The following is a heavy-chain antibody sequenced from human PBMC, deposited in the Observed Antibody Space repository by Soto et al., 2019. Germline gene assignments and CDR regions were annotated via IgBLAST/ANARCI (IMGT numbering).Heavy chain of an antibody. CDR1: GYSFTSYW. CDR3: ARPMTTVTTAPFDI. D-gene: IGHD4-4*01. CDR2: IYPGDSDT. V-gene: IGHV5-51*01. J-gene: IGHJ3*02. Sequence: GESLKISCKGSGYSFTSYWIGWVRQIPGKGLEWMGIIYPGDSDTRYSPSFQGQVTITADKSISTAYLQWSSLKAPDTAMYYCARPMTTVTTAPFDIWGQGTMVTVS.